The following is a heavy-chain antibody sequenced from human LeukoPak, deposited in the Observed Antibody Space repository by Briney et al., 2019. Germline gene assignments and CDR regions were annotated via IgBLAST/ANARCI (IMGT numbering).Heavy chain of an antibody. CDR3: ARGLPDGGRRYCSGGSCYWGYYFDY. V-gene: IGHV1-18*01. CDR2: ISAYNGNT. D-gene: IGHD2-15*01. Sequence: ASVKVSCKASGYTFTSYGISWVRQAPGQGLEWMGWISAYNGNTNYAQKLQGRVTMTTDTSTSTAYMELRSLRSDDTAVYYCARGLPDGGRRYCSGGSCYWGYYFDYWGQGTLVTVSS. CDR1: GYTFTSYG. J-gene: IGHJ4*02.